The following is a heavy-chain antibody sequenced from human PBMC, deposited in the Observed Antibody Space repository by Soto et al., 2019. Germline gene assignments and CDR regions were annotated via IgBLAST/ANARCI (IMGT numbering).Heavy chain of an antibody. J-gene: IGHJ4*02. D-gene: IGHD5-18*01. V-gene: IGHV4-34*01. Sequence: QVQLQQWGAGLLKPSETLSLTCAVYGGSFSGYYWSWIRQPPGKGLEWIGEINHSGSTNYNPSLKSRVTISVDTSKNQFSLKLSSVPAADTAVYYCASNSGYSYGCDYWGQGTLVTVSS. CDR2: INHSGST. CDR3: ASNSGYSYGCDY. CDR1: GGSFSGYY.